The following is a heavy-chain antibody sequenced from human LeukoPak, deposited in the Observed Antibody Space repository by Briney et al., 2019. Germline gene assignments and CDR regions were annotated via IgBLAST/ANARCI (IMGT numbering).Heavy chain of an antibody. J-gene: IGHJ6*03. Sequence: SETLSLTCTVSGGSISSYYWSWIRQPAGKGLEWIGRIYTSGSTNYNPSLKSRVTMSVGTSKNQFSLKLSSVTAADTAVYYCASLYGSGQGYYMDVWGKGTTVTVSS. CDR2: IYTSGST. CDR3: ASLYGSGQGYYMDV. CDR1: GGSISSYY. V-gene: IGHV4-4*07. D-gene: IGHD3-10*01.